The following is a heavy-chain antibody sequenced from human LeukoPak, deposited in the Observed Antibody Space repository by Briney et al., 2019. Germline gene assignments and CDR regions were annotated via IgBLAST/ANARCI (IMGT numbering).Heavy chain of an antibody. CDR1: GFPFGNFW. J-gene: IGHJ5*02. Sequence: GGSLRLSCVVSGFPFGNFWMHWVRQVPGKGLVWVARMDTDGRTTDYADFVKGRFAISRDNARNTLYLQMRSPRADDTALYYCATDVTGSEDRWGQGTLVTVSS. CDR3: ATDVTGSEDR. CDR2: MDTDGRTT. D-gene: IGHD6-25*01. V-gene: IGHV3-74*01.